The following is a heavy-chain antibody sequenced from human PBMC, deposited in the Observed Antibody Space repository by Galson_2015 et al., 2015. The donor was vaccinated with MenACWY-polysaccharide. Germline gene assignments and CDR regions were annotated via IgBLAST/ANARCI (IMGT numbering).Heavy chain of an antibody. J-gene: IGHJ4*02. CDR1: GFTFTTYA. V-gene: IGHV3-23*01. CDR3: AKYGSGSFYLD. Sequence: SLRLSCAASGFTFTTYAMNWVRQAPGKGLEWVSAISASGGGTHYADSVKGRFTTSRDNSKNTLYLQMNSLRAEDTAVYYCAKYGSGSFYLDWGQGTLVTVSS. D-gene: IGHD3-10*01. CDR2: ISASGGGT.